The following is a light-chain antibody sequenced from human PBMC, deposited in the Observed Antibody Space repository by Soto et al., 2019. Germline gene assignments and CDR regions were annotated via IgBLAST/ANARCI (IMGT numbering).Light chain of an antibody. J-gene: IGKJ5*01. Sequence: DIVLTQSPATLSLSPGERATLSCRASQSVSDYLAWYQQKPGQAPRLLFYDASTRATGIPARFSGSGSGTEFTLTISSLQSEDFAVYYCQQYNNWPPITFGQGTRLEI. CDR1: QSVSDY. CDR2: DAS. V-gene: IGKV3-15*01. CDR3: QQYNNWPPIT.